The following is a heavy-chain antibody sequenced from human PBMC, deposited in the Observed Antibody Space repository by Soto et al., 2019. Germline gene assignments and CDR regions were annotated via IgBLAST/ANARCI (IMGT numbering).Heavy chain of an antibody. Sequence: RSLRGPCAASGFTFSTYAITWVRQAPGKGLEWVSAISGSGGGGGTYSADSVKGRFTISRDNAKSTLYLQMNSLTVEDGAVYYCADSWLPTSYWGPGTLVSVSS. CDR1: GFTFSTYA. CDR3: ADSWLPTSY. D-gene: IGHD3-10*01. J-gene: IGHJ4*02. CDR2: ISGSGGGGGT. V-gene: IGHV3-23*01.